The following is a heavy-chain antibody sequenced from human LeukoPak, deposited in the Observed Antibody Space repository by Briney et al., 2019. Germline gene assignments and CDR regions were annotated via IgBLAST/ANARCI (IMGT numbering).Heavy chain of an antibody. CDR2: IYHSGST. CDR3: ARGPGTAPGGYY. CDR1: GGSISSGGYY. Sequence: SETLSLTCNVSGGSISSGGYYWSWIRQPPGKGLEWIGYIYHSGSTYYNPSLKSRVTISVDRSKNQFSLKLSSVTAADTAVYYCARGPGTAPGGYYLGQGTLVTVSS. V-gene: IGHV4-30-2*01. J-gene: IGHJ4*02. D-gene: IGHD1-1*01.